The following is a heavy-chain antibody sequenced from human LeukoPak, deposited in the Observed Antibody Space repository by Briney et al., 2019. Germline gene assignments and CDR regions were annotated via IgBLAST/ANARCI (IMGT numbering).Heavy chain of an antibody. J-gene: IGHJ4*02. CDR2: ISGHSSAI. CDR3: ARDQYYSSDY. D-gene: IGHD2-21*01. Sequence: GGSLRLSCAASGFTFSTYWMHWVRQAPGKGLEWVSYISGHSSAIYYADSVRGRFTISRDNAKESLYLQMNSLRDEDTAVYYCARDQYYSSDYWGQGTLVTVSS. V-gene: IGHV3-48*02. CDR1: GFTFSTYW.